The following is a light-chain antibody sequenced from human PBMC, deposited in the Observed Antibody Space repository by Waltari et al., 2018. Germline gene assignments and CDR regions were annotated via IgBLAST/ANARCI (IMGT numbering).Light chain of an antibody. Sequence: SYVLTQPPSVSVAPGQTAIFTCGGNNIGIKSVHWYQLRPGQAPGLGVCGSTDRPGGGGDRAAFVVLSDSAGRPSGFPDRSSGSNSGSTAPRSIRSVEAGDEADYYCQVWDSRSDHLLVFGGGTKLTVL. CDR1: NIGIKS. CDR2: GST. J-gene: IGLJ3*02. CDR3: QVWDSRSDHLLV. V-gene: IGLV3-21*02.